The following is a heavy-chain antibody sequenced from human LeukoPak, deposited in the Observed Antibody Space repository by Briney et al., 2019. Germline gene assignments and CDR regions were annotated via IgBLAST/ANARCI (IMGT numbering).Heavy chain of an antibody. Sequence: KSSETLSLTCTVSGGSISSYYWSWIRQPPGKGLEWIGYIYYSGSTNYNPSLKSRVTISVDTSKNQFSLKLSSVTAADTAVYYCARIGVYYYYGMDVWGQGTTVTVSS. CDR3: ARIGVYYYYGMDV. CDR2: IYYSGST. V-gene: IGHV4-59*08. CDR1: GGSISSYY. J-gene: IGHJ6*02.